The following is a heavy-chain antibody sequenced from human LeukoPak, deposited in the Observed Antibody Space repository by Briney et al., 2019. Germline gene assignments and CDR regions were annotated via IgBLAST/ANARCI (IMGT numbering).Heavy chain of an antibody. D-gene: IGHD3-3*01. V-gene: IGHV3-23*01. CDR1: IFTFITYC. J-gene: IGHJ6*02. Sequence: GGSLRLSCAASIFTFITYCMSWVRQAPWKGLEWVSAISGSGGSTYYADSVKGRFTISRDNSKNTLYLQMNSLRAEDTAVYYCAKVDFWSGYSNYYYGMDVWGQGTTVTVSS. CDR2: ISGSGGST. CDR3: AKVDFWSGYSNYYYGMDV.